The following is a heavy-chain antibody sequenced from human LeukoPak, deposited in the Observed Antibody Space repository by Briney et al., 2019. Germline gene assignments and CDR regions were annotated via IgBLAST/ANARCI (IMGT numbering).Heavy chain of an antibody. CDR3: ARDSLGDDYATGWFYYYMDV. Sequence: SETLSLTCAVSGGSFSGHYWNWIRQPPGKGLEWIGEINHGGSTNYNPSLRRRVTISVDTSKNQFSLKLSSVTAADTAVYYCARDSLGDDYATGWFYYYMDVWGKGTTVTVSS. D-gene: IGHD3-10*01. CDR1: GGSFSGHY. V-gene: IGHV4-34*01. CDR2: INHGGST. J-gene: IGHJ6*03.